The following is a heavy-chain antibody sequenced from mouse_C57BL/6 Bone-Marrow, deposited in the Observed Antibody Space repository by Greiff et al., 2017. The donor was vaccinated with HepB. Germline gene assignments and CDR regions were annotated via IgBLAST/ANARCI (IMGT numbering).Heavy chain of an antibody. J-gene: IGHJ1*03. CDR1: GYTFTSYW. V-gene: IGHV1-74*01. Sequence: VQLKQPGAELVKPGASVKVSCKASGYTFTSYWMHWVKQRPGQGLEWIGRIHPSDSDTNYNQKFKGKATLTVDKSSSTAYMQLSSLTSEDSAVYYCAISLSHYYGSSPWYFDVWGTGTTVTVSS. CDR3: AISLSHYYGSSPWYFDV. D-gene: IGHD1-1*01. CDR2: IHPSDSDT.